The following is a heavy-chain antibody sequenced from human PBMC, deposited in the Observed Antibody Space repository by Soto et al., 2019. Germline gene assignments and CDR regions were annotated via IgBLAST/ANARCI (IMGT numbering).Heavy chain of an antibody. V-gene: IGHV4-39*01. D-gene: IGHD3-3*01. CDR3: ARHARSGSGYPYYYYYMDV. CDR2: IYYSGST. CDR1: GGSISSSSYY. J-gene: IGHJ6*03. Sequence: SETLSLTCTVSGGSISSSSYYWGWIRQPPGKGLEWIGSIYYSGSTYYNPSLKSRVTISVDTSKNQFSLKLSSVTAADTAVYYCARHARSGSGYPYYYYYMDVWGKGTTVTVSS.